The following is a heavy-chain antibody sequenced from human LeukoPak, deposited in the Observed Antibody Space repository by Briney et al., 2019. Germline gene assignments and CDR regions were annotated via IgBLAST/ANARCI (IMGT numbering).Heavy chain of an antibody. CDR2: VYYSGST. Sequence: SETLSLTCTVSGGSISSDTYYWGWIRQPPGKGLEWIGGVYYSGSTYYNPSLKSRVTISVDTSKNQLSLKVTSVTAADTAVYYCARHPRDGATTYFDYWGQGTLVTVSS. CDR1: GGSISSDTYY. D-gene: IGHD5-24*01. CDR3: ARHPRDGATTYFDY. V-gene: IGHV4-39*01. J-gene: IGHJ4*02.